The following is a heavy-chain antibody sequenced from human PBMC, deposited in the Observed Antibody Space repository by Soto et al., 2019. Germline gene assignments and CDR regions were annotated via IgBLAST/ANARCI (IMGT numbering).Heavy chain of an antibody. CDR2: IIPILGIA. J-gene: IGHJ4*02. D-gene: IGHD6-19*01. CDR1: GGTFSSYT. V-gene: IGHV1-69*02. Sequence: QVQLVQSGAEVKKPGSSVKVSCKASGGTFSSYTISWVRQAPGQGLEWMGRIIPILGIANYAQKFQGRVTITADKSTSTAYMELSSLRSEDTAVYYCARVGSSGPIDYWGQGTLVTVSS. CDR3: ARVGSSGPIDY.